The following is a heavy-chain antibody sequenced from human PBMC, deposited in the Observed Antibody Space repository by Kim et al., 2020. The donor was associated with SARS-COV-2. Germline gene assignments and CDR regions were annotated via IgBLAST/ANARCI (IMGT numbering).Heavy chain of an antibody. CDR2: IYSGGST. Sequence: GGSLRLSCAASGFTVSSNYMSWVRQAPGKGLEWVSVIYSGGSTYYADSVKGRFTISRHNSKNTLYLQMNSLRAEDTAVYYCARDLSYYGSGRQLYYYGMDVWGQGTTVTVSS. V-gene: IGHV3-53*04. J-gene: IGHJ6*02. D-gene: IGHD3-10*01. CDR3: ARDLSYYGSGRQLYYYGMDV. CDR1: GFTVSSNY.